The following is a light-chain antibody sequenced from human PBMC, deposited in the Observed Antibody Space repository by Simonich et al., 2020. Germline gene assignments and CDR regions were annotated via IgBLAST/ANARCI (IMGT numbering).Light chain of an antibody. V-gene: IGLV2-14*01. J-gene: IGLJ2*01. CDR3: SSYTSSSTLV. CDR2: DVS. CDR1: SSDVGGYNY. Sequence: QSALTQPASVSVSPGQSITIPCTGTSSDVGGYNYVSWYQKHPVKAPKLLIYDVSKRPSGVSNRVSGSKAGNTASLTISGLQAEDEADYYCSSYTSSSTLVFGGGTKLTVL.